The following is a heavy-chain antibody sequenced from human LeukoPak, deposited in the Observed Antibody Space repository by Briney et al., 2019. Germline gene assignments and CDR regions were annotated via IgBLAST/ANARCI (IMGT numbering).Heavy chain of an antibody. CDR1: GGSISSSSYY. CDR2: IYYSGST. J-gene: IGHJ4*02. CDR3: ARTLLVVPAATSYYFDY. V-gene: IGHV4-39*02. Sequence: SETLSLTCTVSGGSISSSSYYWGWIRQPPGKGLEWIGSIYYSGSTYYNPSLKSRVTTSVDTSKNYFSLRLSSVTAADTAVYYCARTLLVVPAATSYYFDYWGQGTLVTVSS. D-gene: IGHD2-2*01.